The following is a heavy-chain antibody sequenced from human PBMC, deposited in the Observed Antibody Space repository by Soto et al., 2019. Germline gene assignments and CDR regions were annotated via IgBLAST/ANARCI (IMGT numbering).Heavy chain of an antibody. CDR2: IYHSGST. Sequence: QLQLQESGSGLVKPSQTLSLTCAVSGGSISSGGYSWSWIRQPPGKGLEWIGYIYHSGSTYYNPSLKSRVTISVDRSNNQFTLKLSSVNASDTAVYYCARGSPDYGDYYFDYWGQGTLVTVSS. D-gene: IGHD4-17*01. CDR3: ARGSPDYGDYYFDY. J-gene: IGHJ4*02. V-gene: IGHV4-30-2*01. CDR1: GGSISSGGYS.